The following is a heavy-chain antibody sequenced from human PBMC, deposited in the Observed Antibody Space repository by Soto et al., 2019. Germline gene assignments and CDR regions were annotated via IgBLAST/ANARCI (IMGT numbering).Heavy chain of an antibody. CDR1: GGTFSSYA. D-gene: IGHD1-7*01. Sequence: QVQLVQSGAEVKKPGSSVKVSCKASGGTFSSYAISWVRQAPGQGLEWMGGIIPIFGTANYARKFQGRVTIPANESASKAKLGGRGWGSEEPPVNYWAEGRVPPKLELQYYYGMDVWGQGTTVTVSS. CDR3: AEGRVPPKLELQYYYGMDV. V-gene: IGHV1-69*01. J-gene: IGHJ6*02. CDR2: IIPIFGTA.